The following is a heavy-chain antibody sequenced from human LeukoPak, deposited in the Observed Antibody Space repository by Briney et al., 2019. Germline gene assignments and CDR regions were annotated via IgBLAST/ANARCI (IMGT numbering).Heavy chain of an antibody. D-gene: IGHD3-10*01. J-gene: IGHJ4*02. CDR2: INPNSGGT. CDR3: ARTMWFGELLG. CDR1: EYTFTGYY. V-gene: IGHV1-2*02. Sequence: ASVKVSCKASEYTFTGYYMHWVRQPPGQGLEWMGWINPNSGGTNYAQKFQGRVTMTRDTSISTAYMELSRLRSDDTAVYYCARTMWFGELLGWGQGTLVTVSS.